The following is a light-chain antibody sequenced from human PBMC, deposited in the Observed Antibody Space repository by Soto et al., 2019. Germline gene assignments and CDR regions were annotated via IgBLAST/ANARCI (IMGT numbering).Light chain of an antibody. CDR3: QVWGSNADPYVV. V-gene: IGLV3-21*04. CDR2: NDG. CDR1: NIGGKS. J-gene: IGLJ2*01. Sequence: SYELTQPPSVSVAPGETATITCGGDNIGGKSVHWYQRKPGQAPLLIIYNDGDRPSGIPERFSGSNSGNTATLTVIRVEAGDEADYYCQVWGSNADPYVVFGGGTKLTVL.